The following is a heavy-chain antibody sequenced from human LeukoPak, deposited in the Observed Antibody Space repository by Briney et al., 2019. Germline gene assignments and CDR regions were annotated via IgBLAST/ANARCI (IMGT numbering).Heavy chain of an antibody. V-gene: IGHV1-2*02. Sequence: ASVTVSCKASGYTFTNYYMHWVRQAPGQGLEWMGWINPNSGGTNYAQKFQGRVTMTRDTSISTAYMELSRLRSDDTAVYYCARSMGDHGDYWGQGTLVTVSS. CDR2: INPNSGGT. CDR3: ARSMGDHGDY. CDR1: GYTFTNYY. J-gene: IGHJ4*02. D-gene: IGHD2-21*02.